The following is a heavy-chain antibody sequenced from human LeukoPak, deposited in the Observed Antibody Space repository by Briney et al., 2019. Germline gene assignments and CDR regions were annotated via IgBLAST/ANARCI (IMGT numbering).Heavy chain of an antibody. D-gene: IGHD1-26*01. CDR3: ARHRWELLYYFDY. V-gene: IGHV4-38-2*01. CDR1: GYSISSGYY. J-gene: IGHJ4*02. CDR2: IYHSGST. Sequence: SETLSLTCAVSGYSISSGYYWGWIRQPPGKGLEWIGSIYHSGSTYYNPSIKSRVTISVDTSKNQFSLKLSSVTAADTAVYYCARHRWELLYYFDYWGQGTLVTVSS.